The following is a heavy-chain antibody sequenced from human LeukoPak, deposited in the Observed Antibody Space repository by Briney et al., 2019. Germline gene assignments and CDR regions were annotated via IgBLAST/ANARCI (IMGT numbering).Heavy chain of an antibody. V-gene: IGHV3-23*01. CDR3: AKGRGTTVTSAANY. Sequence: PGGSLRLSCAASGFTFSSYAMSWVRQAPGKGLEWVSSISGSNTYYADSVKDRFTISRDNSKNTLSLQMNSLRAEDTAVYYCAKGRGTTVTSAANYWGQGTLVTVSS. J-gene: IGHJ4*02. CDR2: ISGSNT. CDR1: GFTFSSYA. D-gene: IGHD4-17*01.